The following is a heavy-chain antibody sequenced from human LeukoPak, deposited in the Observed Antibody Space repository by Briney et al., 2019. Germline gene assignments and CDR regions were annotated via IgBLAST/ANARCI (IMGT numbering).Heavy chain of an antibody. V-gene: IGHV3-15*01. J-gene: IGHJ4*02. Sequence: NTGGSLRLSCAASEFTFSNARMNWVRQGPGKGLEWVGRIKSKTDGGTTDYAAPVEGRFTISRDDSKNTVYLQMNSLKTEDTAVYYCTSQYFDYWGQGTLVAVSS. CDR2: IKSKTDGGTT. CDR3: TSQYFDY. CDR1: EFTFSNAR.